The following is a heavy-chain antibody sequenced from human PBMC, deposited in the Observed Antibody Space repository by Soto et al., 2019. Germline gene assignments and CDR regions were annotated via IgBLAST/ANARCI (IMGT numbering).Heavy chain of an antibody. CDR2: IYYSGST. CDR3: ARLTMVRINWFDP. V-gene: IGHV4-30-4*01. CDR1: GGSISSGDYY. D-gene: IGHD3-10*01. J-gene: IGHJ5*02. Sequence: KPSETLSLTCTVSGGSISSGDYYWSWIRQPPGKGLEWIGYIYYSGSTYYNPSLKSRVTISVDTSKNQFSLKLSSVTAADTAVYYCARLTMVRINWFDPWGQGTLVTVSS.